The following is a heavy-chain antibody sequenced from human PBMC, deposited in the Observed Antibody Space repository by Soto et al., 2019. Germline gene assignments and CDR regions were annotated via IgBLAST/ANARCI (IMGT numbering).Heavy chain of an antibody. CDR1: GFTFSDYY. D-gene: IGHD6-6*01. CDR2: ISSSGSTI. J-gene: IGHJ4*02. V-gene: IGHV3-11*01. CDR3: ASDEVYTGIAARPKLQSITPTYSY. Sequence: GSLRLSCAASGFTFSDYYMSWIRQAPGKGLEWVSYISSSGSTIYYADSVKGRFTISRDNATNSLYLQMNSLRAEYTAVYYCASDEVYTGIAARPKLQSITPTYSYWGQGTLVTVSS.